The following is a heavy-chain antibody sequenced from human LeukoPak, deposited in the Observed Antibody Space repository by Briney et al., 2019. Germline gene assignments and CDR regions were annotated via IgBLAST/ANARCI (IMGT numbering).Heavy chain of an antibody. CDR2: ISSSGSTI. D-gene: IGHD3-16*02. CDR1: GFTFSSYW. Sequence: PGGSLRLSCAASGFTFSSYWMHWVRQAPGKGLEWVSYISSSGSTIYYADSVKGRFTISRDNAKNSLYLQMNSLRAEDTAVYYCARDLYTYDYVWGSYREFDYWGQGTLVTVSS. J-gene: IGHJ4*02. V-gene: IGHV3-48*04. CDR3: ARDLYTYDYVWGSYREFDY.